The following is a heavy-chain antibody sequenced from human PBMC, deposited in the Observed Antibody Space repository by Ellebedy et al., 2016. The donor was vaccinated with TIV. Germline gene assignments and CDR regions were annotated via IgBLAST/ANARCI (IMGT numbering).Heavy chain of an antibody. D-gene: IGHD6-19*01. CDR1: RYTFTSYF. CDR2: INHSVGSP. Sequence: AASVKVSCKASRYTFTSYFLPWVQPAPGQGLELLGIINHSVGSPTYAQKLQGRLTMTRDTSTSTGYMELSSLRSEDTAVYYCARARSSGWLHTPDYWGQGTLVTVSS. V-gene: IGHV1-46*04. CDR3: ARARSSGWLHTPDY. J-gene: IGHJ4*02.